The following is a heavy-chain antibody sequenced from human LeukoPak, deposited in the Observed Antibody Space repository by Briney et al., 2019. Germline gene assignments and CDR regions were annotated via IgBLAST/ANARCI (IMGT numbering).Heavy chain of an antibody. CDR1: GLTFSSAW. CDR2: IRSRTDGETA. J-gene: IGHJ4*02. CDR3: TREREYYLQY. Sequence: PAGSLRLSCVVSGLTFSSAWMSWVRQAPGKGLEWVGRIRSRTDGETADYAAPVKGRFSISRDDSKATLYLQMNSLKTEDAALYYCTREREYYLQYWGQGTLVTVSS. D-gene: IGHD3-10*01. V-gene: IGHV3-15*01.